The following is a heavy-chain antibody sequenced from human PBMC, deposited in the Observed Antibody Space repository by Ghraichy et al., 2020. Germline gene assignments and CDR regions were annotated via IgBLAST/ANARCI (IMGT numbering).Heavy chain of an antibody. D-gene: IGHD1-1*01. CDR2: IKQDGSET. Sequence: GGSLRLSCEASGFSFSSYWMSWVRQAPGKGLEWVANIKQDGSETYYVGSVKGRFSISRDNARKSLYLQMNSLRVEDTAVYYCARGTLEAGLGVNYHYYFMGDWGKGTTVTVSS. V-gene: IGHV3-7*03. CDR3: ARGTLEAGLGVNYHYYFMGD. CDR1: GFSFSSYW. J-gene: IGHJ6*03.